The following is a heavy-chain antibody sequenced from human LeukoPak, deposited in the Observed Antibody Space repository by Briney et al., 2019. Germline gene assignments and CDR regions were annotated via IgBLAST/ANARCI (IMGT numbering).Heavy chain of an antibody. CDR3: AALYGGNSRGDY. V-gene: IGHV1-58*02. Sequence: AASVKVSCKASGFAFTSSAMQWVRQARGQRLEWIGWIVVGSGNTNYAQKFQERVTITRDMSTSTAYMELSSLRSEDTAVYYCAALYGGNSRGDYWGQGTLVTVSS. D-gene: IGHD4-23*01. J-gene: IGHJ4*02. CDR2: IVVGSGNT. CDR1: GFAFTSSA.